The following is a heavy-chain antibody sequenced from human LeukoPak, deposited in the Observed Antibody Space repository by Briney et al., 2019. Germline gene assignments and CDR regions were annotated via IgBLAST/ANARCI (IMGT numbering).Heavy chain of an antibody. Sequence: GRSLRLSCAASGFTFSSYAMHWVRQAPGKGLEWVAVISYDGSNKYYADSVKGRFTISRDNSKNTLYLQMNSLRAEDPAVYYCARGGSYYYYYYGMDVWGQGTTVTVSS. CDR2: ISYDGSNK. CDR3: ARGGSYYYYYYGMDV. V-gene: IGHV3-30-3*01. D-gene: IGHD3-16*01. J-gene: IGHJ6*02. CDR1: GFTFSSYA.